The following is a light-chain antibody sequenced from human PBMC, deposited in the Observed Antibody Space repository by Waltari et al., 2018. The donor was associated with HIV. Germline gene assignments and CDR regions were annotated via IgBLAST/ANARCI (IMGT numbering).Light chain of an antibody. J-gene: IGKJ3*01. CDR1: QDISSY. V-gene: IGKV1-9*01. CDR3: QQLKSYPVT. CDR2: TAS. Sequence: DIQLTQSPSLLSASVGDRVTITCRASQDISSYLAWYQQKPGKAPKVFIYTASTLQGGVPARFSGSGSGTEFTLTITSLQPEDFATYYCQQLKSYPVTFGPGTKVDLK.